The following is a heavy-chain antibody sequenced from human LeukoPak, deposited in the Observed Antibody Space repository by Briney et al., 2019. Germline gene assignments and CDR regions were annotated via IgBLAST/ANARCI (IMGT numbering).Heavy chain of an antibody. D-gene: IGHD1-1*01. J-gene: IGHJ3*02. CDR2: ISYDGGRK. Sequence: GGSLRLSCRASRFSFSDYDMHWVRQAPGKGLEWVAVISYDGGRKHYADSVKGRFTVSRDNSESTLFLQMNSLRTDDTSVYFCAKFAYDWNAPDGFDMWGQGIMDIVSS. CDR3: AKFAYDWNAPDGFDM. V-gene: IGHV3-30*18. CDR1: RFSFSDYD.